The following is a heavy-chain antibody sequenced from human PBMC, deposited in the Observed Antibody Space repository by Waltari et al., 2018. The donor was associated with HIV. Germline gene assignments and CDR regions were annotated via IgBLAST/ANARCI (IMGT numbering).Heavy chain of an antibody. Sequence: QEQLVESGGGVAQPGRPLRLSCSASGFIFGAYAMHWARQAPGEGLEWVGLISFDGNNAYYADSVKGRFTNSRDNSKNTMSLQMNSLRSDDTALYYCARTIFGVMITSDFFYGMDVWGQGTTVTVS. J-gene: IGHJ6*02. CDR1: GFIFGAYA. V-gene: IGHV3-30-3*01. D-gene: IGHD3-3*01. CDR2: ISFDGNNA. CDR3: ARTIFGVMITSDFFYGMDV.